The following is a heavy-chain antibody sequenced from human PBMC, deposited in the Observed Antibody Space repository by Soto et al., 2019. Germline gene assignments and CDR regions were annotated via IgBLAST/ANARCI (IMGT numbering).Heavy chain of an antibody. Sequence: GGSLRLSCAASGFTFSSYSMNWVRQAPGKGLEWVSSISSSSSYIYYADSVKGRFTISRDSAKNSLYLQMNSLRAEDTAVYYCATIAARPAKDWFDPWGQGTLVTVS. V-gene: IGHV3-21*01. CDR2: ISSSSSYI. J-gene: IGHJ5*02. D-gene: IGHD6-6*01. CDR3: ATIAARPAKDWFDP. CDR1: GFTFSSYS.